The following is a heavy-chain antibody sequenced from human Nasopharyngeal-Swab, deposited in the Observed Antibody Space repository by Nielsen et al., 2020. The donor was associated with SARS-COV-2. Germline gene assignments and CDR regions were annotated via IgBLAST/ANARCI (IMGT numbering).Heavy chain of an antibody. J-gene: IGHJ4*02. V-gene: IGHV3-33*05. D-gene: IGHD2-8*02. Sequence: GESLKISCAASGFTFSSYGMHWVRQAPGKGLEWVAVISYDGSNKYYADSVKGRFTISRDNSKNTLSLQMNSLRAEDTAVYYCAKNIGSGGVYDSWGQGTLVTVSS. CDR1: GFTFSSYG. CDR2: ISYDGSNK. CDR3: AKNIGSGGVYDS.